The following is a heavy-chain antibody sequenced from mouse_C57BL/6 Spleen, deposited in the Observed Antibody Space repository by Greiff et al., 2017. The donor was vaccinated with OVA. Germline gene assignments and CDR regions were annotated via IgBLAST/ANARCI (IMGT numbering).Heavy chain of an antibody. D-gene: IGHD1-1*01. CDR3: TRNPSATVVAPYWYFDV. J-gene: IGHJ1*03. Sequence: EVKLMESGGGLVQPGGSMKLSCAASGFTFSDAWMDWVRQSPEKGLEWVAEIRNKANNHATYYAESVKGRFTISRDDSKSSVYLQMNSLRAEDTGIYYCTRNPSATVVAPYWYFDVWGTGTTVTVSS. V-gene: IGHV6-6*01. CDR2: IRNKANNHAT. CDR1: GFTFSDAW.